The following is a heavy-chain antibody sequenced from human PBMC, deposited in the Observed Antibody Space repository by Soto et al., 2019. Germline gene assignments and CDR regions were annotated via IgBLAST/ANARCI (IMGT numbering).Heavy chain of an antibody. V-gene: IGHV1-69*13. Sequence: GASVKVSCKASGGTFSSYAISWVRQAPGQGLEWMGGIIPIFGTANYAQKFQGRVTITADESTSTAYMELSSLRSEDTAVYYCARSRGPFEQVQAAQGNDDFDIWGQGTMVTVSS. CDR1: GGTFSSYA. CDR3: ARSRGPFEQVQAAQGNDDFDI. J-gene: IGHJ3*02. D-gene: IGHD2-2*01. CDR2: IIPIFGTA.